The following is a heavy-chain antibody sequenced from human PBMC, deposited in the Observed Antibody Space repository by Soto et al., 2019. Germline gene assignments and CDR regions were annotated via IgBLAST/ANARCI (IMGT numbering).Heavy chain of an antibody. CDR3: ARIGIAVAGRGDWFDP. J-gene: IGHJ5*02. D-gene: IGHD6-19*01. CDR1: GYTFTSYG. V-gene: IGHV1-18*01. Sequence: ASVKVSCKASGYTFTSYGISWGRQAPGQGLEWMGWISAYNGNTNYAQKLQGRVTMTTDTSTSTAYMELRSLRSDDTAVYYCARIGIAVAGRGDWFDPWGQGTLVTVSS. CDR2: ISAYNGNT.